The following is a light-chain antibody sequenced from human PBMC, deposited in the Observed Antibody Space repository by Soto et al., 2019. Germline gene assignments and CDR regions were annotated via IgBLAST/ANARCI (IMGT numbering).Light chain of an antibody. CDR3: HQYGSSPPT. V-gene: IGKV3-20*01. Sequence: EIVLSQSPGTLSLSPGKTASLSCRASQNVRGSYLAWYQQKPGQAPRLLISAASRRATGVPDRFSGSGSGTDFTLTISRLEPEDFAVYCCHQYGSSPPTFGGGTKVEIK. CDR1: QNVRGSY. CDR2: AAS. J-gene: IGKJ4*01.